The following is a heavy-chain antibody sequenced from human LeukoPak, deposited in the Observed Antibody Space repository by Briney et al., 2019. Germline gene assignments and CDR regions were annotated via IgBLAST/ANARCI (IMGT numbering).Heavy chain of an antibody. J-gene: IGHJ4*02. Sequence: GGSLRLSCAASGFTFKKYWMNWVRQVPGKGLECLANIKEDGSETYYADSVKGRFTISRDNPKNLLFLQINSLRVKDTAVYYCARETPRRGETRDGYRWGQGTLVTVSS. CDR3: ARETPRRGETRDGYR. CDR2: IKEDGSET. CDR1: GFTFKKYW. V-gene: IGHV3-7*01. D-gene: IGHD5-24*01.